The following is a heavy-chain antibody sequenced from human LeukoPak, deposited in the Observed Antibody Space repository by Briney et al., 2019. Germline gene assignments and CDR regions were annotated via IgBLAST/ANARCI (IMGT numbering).Heavy chain of an antibody. CDR2: IYSDGST. V-gene: IGHV3-53*01. J-gene: IGHJ6*03. Sequence: GGSLRLSCAASGFTVSRYYMSWVRQAPGKGLQWVSVIYSDGSTYHADSVKGRFTISRDNSKNTLYLQMNSLRAEDTAVYYCAKDPGSYHYYYYMDVWGKGTTVTISS. CDR1: GFTVSRYY. D-gene: IGHD3-10*01. CDR3: AKDPGSYHYYYYMDV.